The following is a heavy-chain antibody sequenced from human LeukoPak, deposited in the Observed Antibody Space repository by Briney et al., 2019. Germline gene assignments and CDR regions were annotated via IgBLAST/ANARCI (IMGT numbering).Heavy chain of an antibody. V-gene: IGHV4-59*08. CDR1: GGSMSSYY. Sequence: SSETLSLTCTVSGGSMSSYYWIWIRQPPGKGLEWIGYIYYSGSTNYNPSLKSRVTISVDTSKNQFSLKLSSVTAADTAVYYCALLPVAGKYAFDIWGQGTMVTVSS. J-gene: IGHJ3*02. CDR3: ALLPVAGKYAFDI. D-gene: IGHD6-19*01. CDR2: IYYSGST.